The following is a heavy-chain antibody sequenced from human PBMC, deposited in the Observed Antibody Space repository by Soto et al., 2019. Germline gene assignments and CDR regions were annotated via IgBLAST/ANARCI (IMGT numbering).Heavy chain of an antibody. CDR3: AKDKVQLERRRHYYYYYMDV. CDR2: INPSGGST. V-gene: IGHV1-46*03. D-gene: IGHD1-1*01. Sequence: ASVKVSCKASGYTFTSYYMHWVRQAPGQGLEWMGIINPSGGSTSYAQKFQGRVTMTRDTSTSTVYMELSSLRSEDTAVYYCAKDKVQLERRRHYYYYYMDVWGKGTTVTVSS. CDR1: GYTFTSYY. J-gene: IGHJ6*03.